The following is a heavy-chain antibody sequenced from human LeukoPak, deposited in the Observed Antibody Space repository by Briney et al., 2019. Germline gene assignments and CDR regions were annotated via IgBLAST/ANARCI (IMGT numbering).Heavy chain of an antibody. CDR1: GFTFSSYA. CDR3: AKDVGSGWYIFDY. CDR2: ITGSGGST. Sequence: GGSLRLSCGASGFTFSSYAMSWVRQAPGKGLEWVSAITGSGGSTYYADSVKGRFTISGDNSKNTLYVQKNSLRAEDTAVYYCAKDVGSGWYIFDYWGQGTLVTVFS. J-gene: IGHJ4*02. V-gene: IGHV3-23*01. D-gene: IGHD6-19*01.